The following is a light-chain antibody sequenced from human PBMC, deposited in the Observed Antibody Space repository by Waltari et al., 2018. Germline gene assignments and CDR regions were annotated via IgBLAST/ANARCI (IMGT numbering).Light chain of an antibody. V-gene: IGKV3-11*01. Sequence: EIVLTQSPATLSLSPGERATLSCRASQSVSIYLAWYQQKPGQAPRLLIYDASNRATGIPARFSGSVSGTDFTLTISSLEPEDFAVYYCQQRSNWPITFGQGTRLEIK. CDR1: QSVSIY. J-gene: IGKJ5*01. CDR2: DAS. CDR3: QQRSNWPIT.